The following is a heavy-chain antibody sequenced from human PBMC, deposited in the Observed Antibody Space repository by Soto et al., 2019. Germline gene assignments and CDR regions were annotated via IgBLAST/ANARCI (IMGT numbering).Heavy chain of an antibody. CDR1: GYTFTSYG. CDR3: ARVPTVTTSYYYYMDV. J-gene: IGHJ6*03. Sequence: ASVKVSCKASGYTFTSYGISWVRQAPEQRLEWMGWINAGNGNTKYSQKFQGRVTITRDTSASTAYMELSSLRSEDTAVYYCARVPTVTTSYYYYMDVWGKGTTVTVSS. CDR2: INAGNGNT. D-gene: IGHD4-4*01. V-gene: IGHV1-3*01.